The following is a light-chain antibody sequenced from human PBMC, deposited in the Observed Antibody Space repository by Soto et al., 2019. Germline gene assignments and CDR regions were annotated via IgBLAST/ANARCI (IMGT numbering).Light chain of an antibody. J-gene: IGKJ1*01. CDR1: QGIRND. CDR2: AAS. V-gene: IGKV1-6*01. Sequence: AIHLPQSPSSLSASVGDRVTITCRASQGIRNDLGWYQQKPGKAPKLLIYAASSLQSGVPSRFSGSASGTDFTLTISSLQPEDFATYYCLQDYSYPWTFGQGTKVDI. CDR3: LQDYSYPWT.